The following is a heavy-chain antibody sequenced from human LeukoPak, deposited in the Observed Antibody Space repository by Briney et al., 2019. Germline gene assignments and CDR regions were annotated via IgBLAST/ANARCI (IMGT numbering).Heavy chain of an antibody. CDR1: GFTFDDYA. Sequence: PGRSLRLSCAASGFTFDDYAMHWVRQAPGKGLEWVSGISWNSGSIGYADSVKGRFTISRDNAKNSLYLQMNSLRAEDTALYYCAKDLAMAGYYYYYGMDVWGQGTTVTVSS. CDR3: AKDLAMAGYYYYYGMDV. J-gene: IGHJ6*02. D-gene: IGHD6-19*01. V-gene: IGHV3-9*01. CDR2: ISWNSGSI.